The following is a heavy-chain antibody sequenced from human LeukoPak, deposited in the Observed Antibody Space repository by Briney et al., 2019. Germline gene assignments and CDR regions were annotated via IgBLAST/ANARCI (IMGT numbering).Heavy chain of an antibody. D-gene: IGHD3-9*01. CDR1: GFTFSSYA. CDR2: ISSNGGST. Sequence: KTGGSLRLSCAASGFTFSSYAMHWVRQAPGKGLEYVSAISSNGGSTYYANSVKGRFTISRDNSKNTLYLQMGSLRAEDTAVYYCARGGWGAKYYDILTGSSDYDYWGQGTLVTVSS. J-gene: IGHJ4*02. CDR3: ARGGWGAKYYDILTGSSDYDY. V-gene: IGHV3-64*01.